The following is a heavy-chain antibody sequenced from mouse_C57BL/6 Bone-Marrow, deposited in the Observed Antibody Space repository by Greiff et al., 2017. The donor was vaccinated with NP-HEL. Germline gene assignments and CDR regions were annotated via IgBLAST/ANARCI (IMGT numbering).Heavy chain of an antibody. Sequence: VQLQQSGAELVKPGASVKISCKASGYAFSSYWMNWVKQRPGKGLEWIGQIYPGDGDTNYNGKFKGKATLTADKSSSTAYMQLSSLTSEDSAVYFLARGAITTVVAEAMDYWGQGTSVTVSS. J-gene: IGHJ4*01. V-gene: IGHV1-80*01. CDR2: IYPGDGDT. D-gene: IGHD1-1*01. CDR3: ARGAITTVVAEAMDY. CDR1: GYAFSSYW.